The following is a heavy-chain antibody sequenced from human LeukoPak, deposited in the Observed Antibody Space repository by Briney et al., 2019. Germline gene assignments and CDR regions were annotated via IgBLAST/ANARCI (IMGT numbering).Heavy chain of an antibody. J-gene: IGHJ4*02. CDR1: GFTFSSYA. D-gene: IGHD6-13*01. CDR3: AKTRPLDSSSWSHGDY. V-gene: IGHV3-23*01. Sequence: GGSLRLSCAASGFTFSSYAMSWVRQAPGKGLEWVSAISGSGDSTYYADSVKGRFTISRDNSKNTLYLQMNSLRAEDTAAYYCAKTRPLDSSSWSHGDYWGQGTLVTVSS. CDR2: ISGSGDST.